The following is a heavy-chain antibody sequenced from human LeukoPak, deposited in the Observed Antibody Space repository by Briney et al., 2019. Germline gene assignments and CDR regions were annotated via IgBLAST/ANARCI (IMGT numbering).Heavy chain of an antibody. D-gene: IGHD1-14*01. Sequence: GGSLRLSCAASGFSFSSYSMNWVRQAPGKGLEWVSSISSSSSYIHYADSVKGRFTISRDNAKNSLYLQMNSLRAEDTAVYYCARGTLNIPGEHGAFDYWGQGTLVTVSS. CDR1: GFSFSSYS. CDR3: ARGTLNIPGEHGAFDY. CDR2: ISSSSSYI. V-gene: IGHV3-21*01. J-gene: IGHJ4*02.